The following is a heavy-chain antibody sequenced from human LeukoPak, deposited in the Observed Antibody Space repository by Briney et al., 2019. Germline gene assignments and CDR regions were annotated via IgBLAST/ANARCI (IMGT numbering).Heavy chain of an antibody. Sequence: ASVKVSCKASGGTFSSYAISWVRQAPGQGLEWMGGIIPIFGTANYAQKFQGRVTITADESTSTAYMELSSLRSEDTAVYYCARESSSWRGRAYYYYGMDVWGQGTTVTVSS. CDR2: IIPIFGTA. CDR1: GGTFSSYA. CDR3: ARESSSWRGRAYYYYGMDV. D-gene: IGHD6-13*01. V-gene: IGHV1-69*13. J-gene: IGHJ6*02.